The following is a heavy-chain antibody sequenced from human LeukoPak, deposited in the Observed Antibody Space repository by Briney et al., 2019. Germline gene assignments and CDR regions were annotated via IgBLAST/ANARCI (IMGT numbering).Heavy chain of an antibody. J-gene: IGHJ4*02. V-gene: IGHV3-53*01. Sequence: GGSLRLSCAASGFTVSRNYMSWVRQAPGKGLEWVSVIDSGGITYYADSVKGRFTISRDNSKNTLYLQMNSLRAEDTAVYYCAKVYCTNGVCFGPQDYWGQGTLVTVSS. D-gene: IGHD2-8*01. CDR1: GFTVSRNY. CDR3: AKVYCTNGVCFGPQDY. CDR2: IDSGGIT.